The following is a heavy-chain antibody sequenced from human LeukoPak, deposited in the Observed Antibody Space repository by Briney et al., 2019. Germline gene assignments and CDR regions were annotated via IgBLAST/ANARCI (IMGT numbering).Heavy chain of an antibody. V-gene: IGHV4-4*07. Sequence: PSETLSLTCTVSGGSISSYYWNWIRQPAGKGLEWIGRIYTSGGTNYNPSLKSRVTLSVHTSKNQFSLKLSSVTAADTAVYYCAREKHYGDHFDYWGQGTLVTVSS. CDR3: AREKHYGDHFDY. CDR2: IYTSGGT. D-gene: IGHD4-17*01. CDR1: GGSISSYY. J-gene: IGHJ4*02.